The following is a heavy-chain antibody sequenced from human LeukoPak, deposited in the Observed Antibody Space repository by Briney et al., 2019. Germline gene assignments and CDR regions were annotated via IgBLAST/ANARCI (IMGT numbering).Heavy chain of an antibody. CDR1: GGTFSSYA. J-gene: IGHJ4*02. CDR3: ARGVSVSGHCSSTSCYGVFDY. Sequence: GASVKVSCKASGGTFSSYAISWVRQAPGQGLEWMGGIIPIFGTANYAQKFQGRVTITADESTSTAYMELSSLRSEDTAVYYCARGVSVSGHCSSTSCYGVFDYWGQGTLVTVSS. D-gene: IGHD2-2*01. CDR2: IIPIFGTA. V-gene: IGHV1-69*13.